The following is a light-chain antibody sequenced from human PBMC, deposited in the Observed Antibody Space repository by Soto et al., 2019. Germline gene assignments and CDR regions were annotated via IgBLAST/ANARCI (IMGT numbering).Light chain of an antibody. V-gene: IGKV1-5*03. Sequence: DIQMTQSPSTLTASVGDRVTITCRASENIDSWLAWYQQKPGKAPKLLIYQASILEPGVSSRFSGSRSGTEFTLTVSSLQPDDFATYYGQQYRTYSRTFGGGTKVEIK. CDR2: QAS. J-gene: IGKJ4*01. CDR3: QQYRTYSRT. CDR1: ENIDSW.